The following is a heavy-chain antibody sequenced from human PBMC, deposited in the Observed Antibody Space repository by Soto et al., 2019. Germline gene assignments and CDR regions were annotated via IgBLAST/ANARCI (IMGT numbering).Heavy chain of an antibody. CDR3: AMRAAAAGTDWFDA. CDR1: GFTFISYG. D-gene: IGHD6-13*01. Sequence: EMQLLESGGGLVQPGGSLRLSCAASGFTFISYGMTWVRQAPGKGLEWVSGITTTGRNTYYAESVKGRFTISRDNSKNVVYLQMNSLRAEDTAVYYCAMRAAAAGTDWFDAWGQGTLVIVSS. J-gene: IGHJ5*02. CDR2: ITTTGRNT. V-gene: IGHV3-23*01.